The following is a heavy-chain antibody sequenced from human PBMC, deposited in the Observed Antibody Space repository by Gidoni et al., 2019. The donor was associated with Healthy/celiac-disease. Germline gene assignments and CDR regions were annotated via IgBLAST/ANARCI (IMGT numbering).Heavy chain of an antibody. CDR2: IYYSGST. CDR1: GGSISSSSYY. D-gene: IGHD2-15*01. Sequence: LVKPSETLSLTCTVSGGSISSSSYYWGWIRQPPGKGLEWIGSIYYSGSTYYNPSLKSRVTISVDTSKNQFSLKLSSVTAADTAVYYCATPGGYYYYYGMDVWGQGTTVTVSS. CDR3: ATPGGYYYYYGMDV. V-gene: IGHV4-39*01. J-gene: IGHJ6*02.